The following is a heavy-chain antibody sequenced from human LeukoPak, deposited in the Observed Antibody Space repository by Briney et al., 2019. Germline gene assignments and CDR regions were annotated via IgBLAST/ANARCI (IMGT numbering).Heavy chain of an antibody. CDR1: GFTFSTYG. V-gene: IGHV3-33*01. J-gene: IGHJ4*02. Sequence: GGSLRLSCAASGFTFSTYGMHWVRQAPGKGLEWVAVIWYDGSIKCYADSVKGRFTISRDNSKNTLYLQMNSLRAEDTAVYYCARASGCYDYWGQGTLVTVSS. CDR3: ARASGCYDY. D-gene: IGHD1-26*01. CDR2: IWYDGSIK.